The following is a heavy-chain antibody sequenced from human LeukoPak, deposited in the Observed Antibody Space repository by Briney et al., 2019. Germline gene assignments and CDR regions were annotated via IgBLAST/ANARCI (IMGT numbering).Heavy chain of an antibody. CDR2: IKEDGSEK. V-gene: IGHV3-7*01. CDR1: GFTFSSYM. CDR3: VRDPVGFDY. J-gene: IGHJ4*02. D-gene: IGHD4-23*01. Sequence: GGSLRLSCEASGFTFSSYMMGWVRQAPRKGLEWVANIKEDGSEKNYVESVKGRFTISRDNTRNSLFLLMNSLRVEDTAIYYCVRDPVGFDYWGRGTLVTVSS.